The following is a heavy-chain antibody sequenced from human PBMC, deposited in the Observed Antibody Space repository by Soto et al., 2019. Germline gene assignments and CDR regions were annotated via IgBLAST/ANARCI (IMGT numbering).Heavy chain of an antibody. V-gene: IGHV3-23*01. Sequence: LRLSCAVSGFTFSTYAMNWVRQAPGKGLEWLSLISGSGSGTYYADSVKGRFTISRDNSKNTLYLQMNSLRAEDTAVYYCAKDQGNTIVGASRGFDHWGQGTLVTVSS. CDR1: GFTFSTYA. CDR2: ISGSGSGT. J-gene: IGHJ4*02. CDR3: AKDQGNTIVGASRGFDH. D-gene: IGHD1-26*01.